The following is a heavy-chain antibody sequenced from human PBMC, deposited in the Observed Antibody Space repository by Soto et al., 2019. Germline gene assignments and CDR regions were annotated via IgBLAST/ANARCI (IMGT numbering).Heavy chain of an antibody. Sequence: GESLKISCEGSGYSFSNYWIAWVRQMPGKGLEWMGIIYPADSDTRYSPSFQGQVTISADRYINTAYLQWSSLKASDTATYYCARQFHDNSGGGYYNGSAVWGQGTTVTVSS. D-gene: IGHD2-15*01. J-gene: IGHJ6*02. CDR1: GYSFSNYW. V-gene: IGHV5-51*01. CDR3: ARQFHDNSGGGYYNGSAV. CDR2: IYPADSDT.